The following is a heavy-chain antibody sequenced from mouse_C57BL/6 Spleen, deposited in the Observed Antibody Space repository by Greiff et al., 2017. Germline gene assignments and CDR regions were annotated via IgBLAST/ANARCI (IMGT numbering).Heavy chain of an antibody. Sequence: EVQLQQSGPELVKPGASVKISCKASGYTFTDYYMNWVKQSHGKSLEWIGDINPNNGGTRYNQKFKGKATLTVDKSSSTAYMELRSLTSDDSAVYYCLYGLDYWGQGTTLTVSS. CDR3: LYGLDY. CDR2: INPNNGGT. D-gene: IGHD1-2*01. V-gene: IGHV1-26*01. CDR1: GYTFTDYY. J-gene: IGHJ2*01.